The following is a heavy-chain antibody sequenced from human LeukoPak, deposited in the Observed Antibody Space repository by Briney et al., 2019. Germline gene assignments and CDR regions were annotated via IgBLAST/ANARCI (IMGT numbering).Heavy chain of an antibody. Sequence: PSETLSLTCTVSGGSISSYYWSWIRQPPGKGLEWIGYIYYSGSTNHNPSLKSRVTISVDTSKNQFSLKLSSVTAADTAVYYCARHFYSSSSPPAYWGQGTLVTVSS. V-gene: IGHV4-59*08. D-gene: IGHD6-6*01. CDR2: IYYSGST. CDR1: GGSISSYY. J-gene: IGHJ4*02. CDR3: ARHFYSSSSPPAY.